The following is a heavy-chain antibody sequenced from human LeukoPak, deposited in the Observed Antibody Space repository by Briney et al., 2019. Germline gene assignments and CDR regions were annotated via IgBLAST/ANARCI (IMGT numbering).Heavy chain of an antibody. CDR1: GFTFSSYG. D-gene: IGHD3-3*01. CDR3: AKVRLSYRGLRFTGPDY. Sequence: GGSLRLSCAASGFTFSSYGMHWVRQAPGKGLEWVAVISYDGSNKYYADSVKGRFTISRDNSKNTLYPQMNSLRAEDTAVYYCAKVRLSYRGLRFTGPDYWGQGTLVTVSS. CDR2: ISYDGSNK. V-gene: IGHV3-30*18. J-gene: IGHJ4*02.